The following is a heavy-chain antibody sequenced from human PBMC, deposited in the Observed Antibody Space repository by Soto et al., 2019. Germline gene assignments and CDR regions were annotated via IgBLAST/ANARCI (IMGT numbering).Heavy chain of an antibody. Sequence: XGPTLVNPTQSLTLTCTFSGFSLTTSGVGVGWIRQPPGKAPEWLSLIYWNDDKRYSPSLQSRLTITKDTSKNQVVLTLTNMDPVDTATYYCAHRLGSRGSFDYWGQGSLVTVSS. CDR3: AHRLGSRGSFDY. CDR1: GFSLTTSGVG. J-gene: IGHJ4*02. D-gene: IGHD6-25*01. V-gene: IGHV2-5*01. CDR2: IYWNDDK.